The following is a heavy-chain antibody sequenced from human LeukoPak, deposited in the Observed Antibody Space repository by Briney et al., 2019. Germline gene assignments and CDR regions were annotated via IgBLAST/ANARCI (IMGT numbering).Heavy chain of an antibody. Sequence: SGGSLRLSCAASGFAFSSYAMSWVRQAPGKGLEWVSGISGSGGSTSYAQKFQGRVTMTRDTSTSTVYMELSSLRSEDTAVYYCARWGGYTAMAFHFDYWGQGTLVTVSS. D-gene: IGHD5-18*01. CDR3: ARWGGYTAMAFHFDY. V-gene: IGHV3-23*01. CDR1: GFAFSSYA. J-gene: IGHJ4*02. CDR2: ISGSGGST.